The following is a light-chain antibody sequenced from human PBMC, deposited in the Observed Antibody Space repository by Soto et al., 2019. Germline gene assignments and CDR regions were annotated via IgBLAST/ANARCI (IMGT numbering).Light chain of an antibody. CDR3: QQYNNWPALT. CDR2: GAS. Sequence: EIVMTQSPATLSVSPGERATLSCRASQSVSSNLAWYQQKPGQAPRLLIYGASTGATGIPARFSGSRSGTEFTLTISSLQSEDFAVYYCQQYNNWPALTFGGGTKVEIK. V-gene: IGKV3-15*01. J-gene: IGKJ4*01. CDR1: QSVSSN.